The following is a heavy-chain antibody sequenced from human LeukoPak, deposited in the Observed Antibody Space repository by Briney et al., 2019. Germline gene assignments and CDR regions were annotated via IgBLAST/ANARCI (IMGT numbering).Heavy chain of an antibody. V-gene: IGHV3-74*01. Sequence: GGSLRLSCAASGFTFSSYWMHWVRQAPGKGPVWVSRINSDGSSTSYADSVKGRFTISRDNAKNTLSLQMNSLGTEDTAVYYCARSTPGYSSSPIDYWGQGTLVTVSS. CDR3: ARSTPGYSSSPIDY. J-gene: IGHJ4*02. CDR1: GFTFSSYW. D-gene: IGHD6-13*01. CDR2: INSDGSST.